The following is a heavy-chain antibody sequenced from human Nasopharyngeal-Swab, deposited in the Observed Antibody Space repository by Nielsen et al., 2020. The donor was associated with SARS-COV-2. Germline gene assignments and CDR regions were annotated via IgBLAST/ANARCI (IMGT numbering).Heavy chain of an antibody. CDR3: AREFAGAPEY. CDR2: INYSGST. D-gene: IGHD3-16*01. CDR1: GGSFSSSNSY. J-gene: IGHJ4*02. Sequence: SETLSLTCTVSGGSFSSSNSYWGWIRQPPGKGLEWIGTINYSGSTYYNPSLKSRVTISVDTSKNQFSLKLSSVTAADTAVYFCAREFAGAPEYWGQGTLVTVSS. V-gene: IGHV4-39*02.